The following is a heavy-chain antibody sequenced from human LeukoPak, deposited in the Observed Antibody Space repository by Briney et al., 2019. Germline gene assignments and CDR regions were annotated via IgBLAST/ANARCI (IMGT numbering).Heavy chain of an antibody. CDR3: AREHGDYTDYFDY. D-gene: IGHD4-17*01. CDR2: IIPIYGTA. Sequence: SVKVSCKASGGTFSSYAISWVRQAPGQGLEWMGGIIPIYGTANYAQKFQGRVTITADESTSTAYMELSSLRSEDTAVYYCAREHGDYTDYFDYWGQGTLVTVSS. J-gene: IGHJ4*02. V-gene: IGHV1-69*13. CDR1: GGTFSSYA.